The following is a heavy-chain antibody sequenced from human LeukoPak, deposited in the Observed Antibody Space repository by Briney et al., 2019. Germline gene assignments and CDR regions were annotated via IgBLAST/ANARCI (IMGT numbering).Heavy chain of an antibody. CDR1: GFTFSSYG. J-gene: IGHJ4*02. Sequence: GGSLRLSCAASGFTFSSYGMHWVRQAPGKGLEWVAVIWYDGSNKYYADSVKGRFTISRDNSKNTLYLQMNSLRAEDTAVYYCARASVYYDSSGLFDYRGQGTLVTVSS. V-gene: IGHV3-33*01. CDR2: IWYDGSNK. D-gene: IGHD3-22*01. CDR3: ARASVYYDSSGLFDY.